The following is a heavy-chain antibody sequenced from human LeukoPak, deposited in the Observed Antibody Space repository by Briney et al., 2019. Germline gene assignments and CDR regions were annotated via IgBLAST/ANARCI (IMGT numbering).Heavy chain of an antibody. CDR2: INGDGSST. J-gene: IGHJ6*02. CDR1: GFTLSTYW. CDR3: ARDMQWLALGYYYYGMDV. D-gene: IGHD6-19*01. V-gene: IGHV3-74*01. Sequence: GGSLRLSCAASGFTLSTYWMHWVRQAPGKGLVWVSRINGDGSSTSYADSVKGRFTISRDNAKNTLYLQMSSLRAEDTAVYYCARDMQWLALGYYYYGMDVWGQGTTVTVSS.